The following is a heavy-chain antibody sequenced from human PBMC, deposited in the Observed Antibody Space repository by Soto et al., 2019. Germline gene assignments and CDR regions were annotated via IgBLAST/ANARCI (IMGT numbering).Heavy chain of an antibody. CDR1: GGSISSGGYY. V-gene: IGHV4-31*03. CDR2: IYYSGST. J-gene: IGHJ6*02. D-gene: IGHD3-3*01. Sequence: TLSLTCTVSGGSISSGGYYWSWIRQHPGKGLEWIGYIYYSGSTYYNPSLKSRVTISVDTSKNQFSLKLSSVTAADTAVYYCARESSDFWSGYYYYYGMDVWGQGTTVTVSS. CDR3: ARESSDFWSGYYYYYGMDV.